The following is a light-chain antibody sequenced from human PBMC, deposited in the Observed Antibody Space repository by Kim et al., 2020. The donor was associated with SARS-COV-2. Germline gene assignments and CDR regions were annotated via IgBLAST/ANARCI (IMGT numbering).Light chain of an antibody. CDR3: QVWDSSSDHPV. CDR2: YDS. V-gene: IGLV3-21*04. J-gene: IGLJ3*02. CDR1: NIGSKS. Sequence: PGKAPRITCGGNNIGSKSVHWYQQKPGHAPVLVIYYDSDRPSGIPERFSGSNSGNTATLTISRVEAGDEADYYCQVWDSSSDHPVFGGGTQLTVL.